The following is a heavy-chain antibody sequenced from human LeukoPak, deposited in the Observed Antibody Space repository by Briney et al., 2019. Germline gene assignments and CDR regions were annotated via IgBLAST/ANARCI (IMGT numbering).Heavy chain of an antibody. V-gene: IGHV1-2*02. J-gene: IGHJ3*02. CDR3: ARENWNYAGGAFDI. CDR1: GYTFTGYY. Sequence: ASVKVSCKASGYTFTGYYMHWVRQAPGQGLEWMGWINPNSGGTNYAQKFQGRVTMTRDTSISTAYMELSRLRSDDTAVYYCARENWNYAGGAFDIWGQGTMVTVSS. CDR2: INPNSGGT. D-gene: IGHD1-7*01.